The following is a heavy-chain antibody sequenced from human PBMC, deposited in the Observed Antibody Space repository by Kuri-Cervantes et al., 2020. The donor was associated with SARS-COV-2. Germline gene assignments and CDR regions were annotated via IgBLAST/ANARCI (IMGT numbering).Heavy chain of an antibody. CDR2: IKQDGSEK. CDR3: ARGLGAVSTVDFYFGLDV. D-gene: IGHD3-16*01. V-gene: IGHV3-7*02. J-gene: IGHJ6*02. Sequence: GGSLRLSCAASEFIFSSSWMSWVRQAPGKGLEWVANIKQDGSEKYYLDSVKGRFTICRDNAKKSLYLQMTGLRVDDTAVYYCARGLGAVSTVDFYFGLDVWGQGTTVTVSS. CDR1: EFIFSSSW.